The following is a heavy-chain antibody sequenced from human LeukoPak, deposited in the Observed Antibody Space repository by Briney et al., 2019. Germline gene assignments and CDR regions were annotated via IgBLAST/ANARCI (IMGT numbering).Heavy chain of an antibody. V-gene: IGHV3-15*01. CDR1: GFTFSNAW. CDR3: TSNLYYDFWSGYLDAFDI. Sequence: PGGSLRLSCAASGFTFSNAWMSWVRQAPGKGLGWVGRIKSKTDGGTTDYAAPVKGRFTISRDDSKNSLYLQMNSLKTEDTAVYYCTSNLYYDFWSGYLDAFDIWGQGTMVTVSS. D-gene: IGHD3-3*01. J-gene: IGHJ3*02. CDR2: IKSKTDGGTT.